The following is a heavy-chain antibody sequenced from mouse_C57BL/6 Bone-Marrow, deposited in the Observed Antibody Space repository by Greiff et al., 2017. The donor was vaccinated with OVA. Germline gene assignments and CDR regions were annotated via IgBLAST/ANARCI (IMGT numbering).Heavy chain of an antibody. Sequence: LVESGAELVRPGASVKLSCTASGFNIKDDYMHWVKQRPEQGLEWIGWIDPENGDTEYASKFQGKATITADTSSNTAYLQLSSLTSEDTAVYYCTTNWDYFDYWGQGTTLTVSS. CDR2: IDPENGDT. J-gene: IGHJ2*01. CDR3: TTNWDYFDY. CDR1: GFNIKDDY. D-gene: IGHD4-1*01. V-gene: IGHV14-4*01.